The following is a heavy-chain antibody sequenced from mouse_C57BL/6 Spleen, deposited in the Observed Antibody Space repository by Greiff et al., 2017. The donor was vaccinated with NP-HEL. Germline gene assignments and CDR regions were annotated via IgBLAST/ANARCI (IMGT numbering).Heavy chain of an antibody. J-gene: IGHJ2*01. V-gene: IGHV1-80*01. CDR3: ARSLTTVVATEGY. CDR1: GYAFSSYW. CDR2: IYPGDGDT. D-gene: IGHD1-1*01. Sequence: QVQLQQSGAELVKPGASVKISCKASGYAFSSYWMNWVKQRPGKGLEWIGQIYPGDGDTNYNGKFKGKATLTADKSSSTAYMQLSSLTSEDSAVYFCARSLTTVVATEGYWGQGTTLTVSS.